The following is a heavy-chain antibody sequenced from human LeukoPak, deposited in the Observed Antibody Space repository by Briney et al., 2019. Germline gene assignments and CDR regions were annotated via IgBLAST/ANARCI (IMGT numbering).Heavy chain of an antibody. CDR2: ISSSSSSI. CDR3: ARGHASITMVRGVDY. D-gene: IGHD3-10*01. V-gene: IGHV3-48*01. CDR1: GFTFSSYS. J-gene: IGHJ4*02. Sequence: PGGSLRLSCAASGFTFSSYSMNWVRQAPGKGLEWVSKISSSSSSIYYADSVKGRFTISSDNAKNSLYLQMNSLRAEDTAVYYCARGHASITMVRGVDYWGQGTLVTVSS.